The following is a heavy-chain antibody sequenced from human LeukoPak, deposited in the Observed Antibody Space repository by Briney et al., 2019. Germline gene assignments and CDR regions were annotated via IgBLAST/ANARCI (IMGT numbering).Heavy chain of an antibody. CDR3: AKGDCSSTSCSGFYGMDV. Sequence: GGSLRLSCAASGFTFSSYAMSWVRQAPGKGLEWVSTTSGGSTYYADSVKGRFTISRDNSKSTLYLQMNSLRAEDTAVYYCAKGDCSSTSCSGFYGMDVWGKGTTVTVSS. V-gene: IGHV3-23*01. CDR1: GFTFSSYA. J-gene: IGHJ6*04. CDR2: TSGGST. D-gene: IGHD2-2*01.